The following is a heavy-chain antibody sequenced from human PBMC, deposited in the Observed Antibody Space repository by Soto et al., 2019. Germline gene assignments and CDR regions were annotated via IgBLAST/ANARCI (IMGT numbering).Heavy chain of an antibody. CDR3: ARDSPTVTHTGVWVNGMDV. V-gene: IGHV1-18*04. D-gene: IGHD4-17*01. CDR2: ISAYNGNT. Sequence: GASVKVSCKASGYTFTSYGISWVRQAPGQGLEWMGWISAYNGNTNYAQKLQGGVTMTTDTSTSTAYMELRSLRSDDTAVYYCARDSPTVTHTGVWVNGMDVWGQGTTVTVSS. J-gene: IGHJ6*02. CDR1: GYTFTSYG.